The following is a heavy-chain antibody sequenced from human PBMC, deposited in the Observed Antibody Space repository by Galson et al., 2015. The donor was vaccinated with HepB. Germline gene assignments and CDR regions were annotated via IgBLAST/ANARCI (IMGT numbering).Heavy chain of an antibody. Sequence: SVKVSCKASGYTFTDYVVNWVRQAPGQGLEWMGWMNTNTGKPTYAPGFAGRFVFSLDTSVTTAYLQISSLETDDTAVCYCARSPLRFLDWLPYYDYYYMDVWGEGTTVTVSS. D-gene: IGHD3-3*01. CDR2: MNTNTGKP. V-gene: IGHV7-4-1*02. CDR1: GYTFTDYV. CDR3: ARSPLRFLDWLPYYDYYYMDV. J-gene: IGHJ6*03.